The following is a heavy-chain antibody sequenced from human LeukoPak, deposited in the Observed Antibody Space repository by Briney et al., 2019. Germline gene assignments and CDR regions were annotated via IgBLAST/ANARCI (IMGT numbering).Heavy chain of an antibody. J-gene: IGHJ6*03. CDR3: ARAARLIQLWREPMDV. CDR2: ISSSSSTI. D-gene: IGHD5-18*01. V-gene: IGHV3-48*01. CDR1: GFTFSSYS. Sequence: PGGSLRLSCAASGFTFSSYSMNWVRQAPGKGLEWVSYISSSSSTIYYADSVKGRFTISRDNAKDSLYLQMNSLRAEDTAVYYCARAARLIQLWREPMDVWGETTTVTVS.